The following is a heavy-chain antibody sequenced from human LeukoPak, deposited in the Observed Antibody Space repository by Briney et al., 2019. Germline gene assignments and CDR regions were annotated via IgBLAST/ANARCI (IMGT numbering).Heavy chain of an antibody. Sequence: SETLSLTCTVSGGSISSYYWSWIRQPPGKGLEWIGYIYYSGSTNYNPSLKSRVTISVDTSKNQFSLKLSSVTAADTAVYYCARGGEWELALIDYWGQGTLVTVSS. D-gene: IGHD1-26*01. CDR1: GGSISSYY. CDR2: IYYSGST. J-gene: IGHJ4*02. V-gene: IGHV4-59*01. CDR3: ARGGEWELALIDY.